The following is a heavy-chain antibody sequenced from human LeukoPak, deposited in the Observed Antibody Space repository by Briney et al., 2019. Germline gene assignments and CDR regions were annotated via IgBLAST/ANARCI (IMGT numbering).Heavy chain of an antibody. CDR3: ARIGAPYYYYMDV. CDR2: IYTSGST. J-gene: IGHJ6*03. D-gene: IGHD1-26*01. Sequence: SETLSLTCTVSGGSISSGSYYWSWIRQPAGKGLEWIGRIYTSGSTNYNPSLESRVTISIDTSKNQFSLKLTSVTAADTAVYYCARIGAPYYYYMDVWGKGTTVTISS. V-gene: IGHV4-61*02. CDR1: GGSISSGSYY.